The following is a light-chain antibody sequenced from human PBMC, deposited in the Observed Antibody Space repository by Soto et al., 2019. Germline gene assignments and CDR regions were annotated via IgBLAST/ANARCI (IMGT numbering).Light chain of an antibody. J-gene: IGKJ3*01. CDR3: QRYNRAPFS. CDR1: QDIFDY. Sequence: DIQMTQSPSSLSASVGDGVTITCRASQDIFDYLAWYQQKPGKVPELLIYDASTLQLGVPARFSGSGSGTDFTLTISGLQPEDAATYYCQRYNRAPFSFGPGTKVDIK. V-gene: IGKV1-27*01. CDR2: DAS.